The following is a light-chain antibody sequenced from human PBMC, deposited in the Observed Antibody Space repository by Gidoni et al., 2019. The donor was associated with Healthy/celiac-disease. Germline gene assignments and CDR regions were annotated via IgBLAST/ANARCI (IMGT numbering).Light chain of an antibody. J-gene: IGLJ3*02. CDR2: LNSDGSH. V-gene: IGLV4-69*01. CDR1: SGHSSYA. Sequence: QLVLTHSTSASASLGASVKLTCTLSSGHSSYAIAWHQQQPKKGPRYLMKLNSDGSHSTGYGIPDSFSGSSSVAELYLTISSLQSEDEADDYGQTWGTGIPVFGGGTKLTVL. CDR3: QTWGTGIPV.